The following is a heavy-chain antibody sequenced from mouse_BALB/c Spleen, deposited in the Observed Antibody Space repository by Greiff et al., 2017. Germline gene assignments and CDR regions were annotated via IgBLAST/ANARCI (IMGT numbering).Heavy chain of an antibody. CDR3: ARSVDYGPFAY. Sequence: QVQLKESGAELAKPGASVKMSCKASGYTFTSYWMHWVKQRPGQGLEWIGYINPSTGYTEYNQKFKDKATLTADKSSSTAYMQLRSLTSEDAAVYDCARSVDYGPFAYWGQGTLVTVSA. CDR1: GYTFTSYW. D-gene: IGHD1-1*01. V-gene: IGHV1-7*01. CDR2: INPSTGYT. J-gene: IGHJ3*01.